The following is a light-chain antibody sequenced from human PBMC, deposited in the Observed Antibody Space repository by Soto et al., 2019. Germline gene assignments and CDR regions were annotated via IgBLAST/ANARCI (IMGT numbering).Light chain of an antibody. Sequence: EIVLTQSPASLSLSPGDRATLSCRASQSVPRNLAWYQQRPGQAARLLIYDASSRATGIPDRFSGSGSGTDFILTISSLEPEDFAVYYCQQSSNWPPEITFGQGTRLE. CDR2: DAS. CDR3: QQSSNWPPEIT. V-gene: IGKV3-11*01. CDR1: QSVPRN. J-gene: IGKJ5*01.